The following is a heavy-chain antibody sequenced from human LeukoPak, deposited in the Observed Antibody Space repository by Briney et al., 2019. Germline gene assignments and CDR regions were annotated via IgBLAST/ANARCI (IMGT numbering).Heavy chain of an antibody. CDR3: ARSYCGGDCSTDY. Sequence: GRSLRLSCAASGFTFSSYGMHWVRQAPGKGLEWVAVISYDGSNKYYADSVKGRFTISRDNSKNTLYLQMNSLRAEDTAVYYCARSYCGGDCSTDYWGQGTLVTVSS. D-gene: IGHD2-21*02. CDR2: ISYDGSNK. CDR1: GFTFSSYG. V-gene: IGHV3-30*03. J-gene: IGHJ4*02.